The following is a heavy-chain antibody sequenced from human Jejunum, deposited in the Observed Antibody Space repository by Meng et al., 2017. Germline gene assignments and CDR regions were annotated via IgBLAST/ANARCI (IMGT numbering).Heavy chain of an antibody. D-gene: IGHD6-6*01. Sequence: QVQLQESGPGLVKPSQTLSLACTVSGDSVTSGSYHWSWIRQPPGKGLGWIGYIHHSGITYYNPSLRSRLLISIDTSKRQLSLTLNSVTAADTALYYCATIQSSPHFFNYWGQGTLVTVSS. CDR3: ATIQSSPHFFNY. J-gene: IGHJ4*02. CDR1: GDSVTSGSYH. V-gene: IGHV4-30-4*01. CDR2: IHHSGIT.